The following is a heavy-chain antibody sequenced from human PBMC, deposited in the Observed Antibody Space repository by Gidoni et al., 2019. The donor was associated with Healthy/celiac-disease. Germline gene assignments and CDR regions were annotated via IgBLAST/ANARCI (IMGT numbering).Heavy chain of an antibody. CDR1: GGSISSYY. CDR3: ARVANKGSGWYGGSYWYFDL. J-gene: IGHJ2*01. Sequence: QVQLQESGPGLVKPSETLSLTCTVSGGSISSYYWSWSRQPPGKGLEWIGYIYYSGSTNYNPSLKSRVTISVDTSKNQFSLKLSSVTAADTAVYYCARVANKGSGWYGGSYWYFDLWGRGTLVTVSS. V-gene: IGHV4-59*01. D-gene: IGHD6-19*01. CDR2: IYYSGST.